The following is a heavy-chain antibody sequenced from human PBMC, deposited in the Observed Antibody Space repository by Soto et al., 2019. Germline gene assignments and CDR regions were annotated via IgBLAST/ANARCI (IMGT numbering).Heavy chain of an antibody. V-gene: IGHV1-69*06. CDR2: IIPIFGTA. D-gene: IGHD3-10*01. CDR1: GGTFSSYA. CDR3: ASGVAVRGVITNFDY. Sequence: ASVKVSCKASGGTFSSYAISWVRQAPGQGLEWMGGIIPIFGTANYAQKFQGRVTITADKSTSTAYMELSSLRSEDTAVYYCASGVAVRGVITNFDYWGQGTLVTVSS. J-gene: IGHJ4*02.